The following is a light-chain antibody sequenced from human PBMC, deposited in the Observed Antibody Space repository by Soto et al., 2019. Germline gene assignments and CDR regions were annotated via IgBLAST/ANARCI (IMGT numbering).Light chain of an antibody. J-gene: IGKJ4*01. CDR2: DAS. CDR1: QSISSA. CDR3: QQRSNWLT. V-gene: IGKV3-11*01. Sequence: EIVLTQSPATLSLSPGERATLSCRASQSISSALAWYQQRPGQPPRLLIYDASDRADGIPARFSSTRSGTDFTLTISSLEPEDFAVYYCQQRSNWLTFGGGTRVDIK.